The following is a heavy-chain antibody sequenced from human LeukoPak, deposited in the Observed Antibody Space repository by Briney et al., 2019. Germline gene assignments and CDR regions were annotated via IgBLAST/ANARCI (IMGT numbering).Heavy chain of an antibody. CDR1: GFSLSTARMG. Sequence: SGPVLVKPTETLTLTCTVSGFSLSTARMGVSWIRQPPGRALEWLAHIFWNDEKSYNTSLKSRLTISTDTSKSQVVLTMTNMDPVDTATYYCARIAPHTALVTNWFAPWGQGTLVTVSS. J-gene: IGHJ5*02. CDR3: ARIAPHTALVTNWFAP. V-gene: IGHV2-26*01. CDR2: IFWNDEK. D-gene: IGHD5-18*01.